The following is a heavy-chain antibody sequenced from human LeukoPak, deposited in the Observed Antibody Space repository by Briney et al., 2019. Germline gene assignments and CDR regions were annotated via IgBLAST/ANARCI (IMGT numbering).Heavy chain of an antibody. D-gene: IGHD1-26*01. CDR3: ARGKRGGSYYPSPLSY. CDR1: GYSFLNYQ. J-gene: IGHJ4*02. CDR2: INPSGGST. V-gene: IGHV1-46*01. Sequence: GASEKVSCKASGYSFLNYQMHWVRQAPGQGLEWMGLINPSGGSTSYAQKFQGRVAMTRDTSTSIVYMDLSSLRSEDTAVYYCARGKRGGSYYPSPLSYWGQGTLVTVSS.